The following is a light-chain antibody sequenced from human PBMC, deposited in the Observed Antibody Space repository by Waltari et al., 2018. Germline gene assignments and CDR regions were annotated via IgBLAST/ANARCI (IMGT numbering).Light chain of an antibody. J-gene: IGKJ2*03. CDR2: KVI. CDR3: MQSTKDPYS. CDR1: QSLLHSNGNTY. V-gene: IGKV2D-29*02. Sequence: VMTQTPLSLPVTPGEPASISCRSSQSLLHSNGNTYFHWYLQKPGQSPRLLIYKVINRYSGVPDRFSGSGSATDFTLKISKVEPEDVGVYYCMQSTKDPYSFGQGTKVEIK.